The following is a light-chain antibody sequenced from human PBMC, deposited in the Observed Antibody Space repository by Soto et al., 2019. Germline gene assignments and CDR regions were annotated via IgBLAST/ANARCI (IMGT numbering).Light chain of an antibody. J-gene: IGKJ1*01. Sequence: GDRVTITCRASQRISSWLAWYQQKPGKAPKILIYKASSLEVEVPSRFSGSGSGTEFTLTISSLQPDDFATYYCQQYDTDPWTFGQGTKVEFK. CDR2: KAS. V-gene: IGKV1-5*03. CDR1: QRISSW. CDR3: QQYDTDPWT.